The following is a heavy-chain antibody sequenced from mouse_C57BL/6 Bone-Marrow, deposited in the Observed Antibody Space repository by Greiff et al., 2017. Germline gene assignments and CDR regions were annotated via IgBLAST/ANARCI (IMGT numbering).Heavy chain of an antibody. CDR2: YPGSGNTY. J-gene: IGHJ2*01. D-gene: IGHD1-1*01. Sequence: VQLQQSGPELVKPGASVKMSCKASGYTFTDYYMHWVKQTPGQGLEWIGEIYPGSGNTYYNEKFKGKATLTADTSSSTAYMQLSSLTSEDSAVYFCARSPLLRYLDGWGQVTTLTVST. CDR1: YTFTDYYM. CDR3: RSPLLRYLDG. V-gene: IGHV1-83*01.